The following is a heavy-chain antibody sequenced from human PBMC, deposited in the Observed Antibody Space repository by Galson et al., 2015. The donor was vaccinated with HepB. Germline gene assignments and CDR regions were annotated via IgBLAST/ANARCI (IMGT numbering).Heavy chain of an antibody. D-gene: IGHD1-26*01. CDR2: IIPIFGTA. CDR3: ARGNSGSPPFDY. Sequence: SVKVSCKASGGTFSSYAISWVRQAPGQGLEWMGGIIPIFGTANYAQKFQGRVTITADESTSTAYMELSSLRSEDTAVYYCARGNSGSPPFDYWGQGTLVTVSS. V-gene: IGHV1-69*13. J-gene: IGHJ4*02. CDR1: GGTFSSYA.